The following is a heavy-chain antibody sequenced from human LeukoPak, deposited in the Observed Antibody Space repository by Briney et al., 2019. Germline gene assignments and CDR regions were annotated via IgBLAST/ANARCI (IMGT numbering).Heavy chain of an antibody. Sequence: SGPTLVKPTQTLTLTCTFSGFSLSTSGVGVGWIRQPPGKALEWLALIYWDDDKRYSPSLKTRLTITKDTSKNQVVLTMTNMDPVDTATYYCVRRRMYYCGSGSYFYFDYWGQGTLVTVSS. J-gene: IGHJ4*02. CDR3: VRRRMYYCGSGSYFYFDY. D-gene: IGHD3-10*01. V-gene: IGHV2-5*02. CDR2: IYWDDDK. CDR1: GFSLSTSGVG.